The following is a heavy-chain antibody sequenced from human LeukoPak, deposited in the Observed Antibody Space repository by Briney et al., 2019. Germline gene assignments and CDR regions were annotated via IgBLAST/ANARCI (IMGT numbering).Heavy chain of an antibody. Sequence: SETLSLTCTVSGGSINSYYWSWIRQPPGKGLEWIGYIYYSGSTNYNPSLKSRVTISVDTSKNQFSLKLSSVTAADTAVYYCAGGGSYYSFYYFDYWGQGTLVTVSS. V-gene: IGHV4-59*08. CDR2: IYYSGST. CDR3: AGGGSYYSFYYFDY. CDR1: GGSINSYY. J-gene: IGHJ4*02. D-gene: IGHD1-26*01.